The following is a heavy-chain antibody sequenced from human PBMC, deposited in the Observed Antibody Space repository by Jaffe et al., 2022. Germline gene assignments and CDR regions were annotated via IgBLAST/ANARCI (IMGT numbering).Heavy chain of an antibody. J-gene: IGHJ4*02. D-gene: IGHD6-19*01. V-gene: IGHV4-59*01. CDR2: IYYSGST. CDR1: GGSISSYY. CDR3: ARDLLFSSGWYAGFDY. Sequence: QVQLQESGPGLVKPSETLSLTCTVSGGSISSYYWSWIRQPPGKGLEWIGYIYYSGSTNYNPSLKSRVTISVDTSKNQFSLKLSSVTAADTAVYYCARDLLFSSGWYAGFDYWGQGTLVTVSS.